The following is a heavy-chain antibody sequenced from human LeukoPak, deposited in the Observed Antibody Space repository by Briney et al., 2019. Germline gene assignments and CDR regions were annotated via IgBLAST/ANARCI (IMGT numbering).Heavy chain of an antibody. CDR3: ARAASYYGSGSCYKGNWFDP. CDR1: GGSFSGYY. J-gene: IGHJ5*02. CDR2: INHSGST. D-gene: IGHD3-10*01. V-gene: IGHV4-34*01. Sequence: SETLSLTCAVYGGSFSGYYWSWIRQPPGKGLEWIGEINHSGSTNYNPSLKSRVTISVDTSKNQFSLKLSSVTAADTAVYYCARAASYYGSGSCYKGNWFDPWGQGTLVTVSS.